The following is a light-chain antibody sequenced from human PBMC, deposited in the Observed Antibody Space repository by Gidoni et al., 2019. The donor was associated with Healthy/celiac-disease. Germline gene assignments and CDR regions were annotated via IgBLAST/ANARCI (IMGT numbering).Light chain of an antibody. J-gene: IGKJ2*02. CDR1: QSVSSSY. CDR2: GAS. CDR3: QQYGSSFGGT. Sequence: EIVLTQSPGTLSLSPGERATLSCRASQSVSSSYLAWYQQKPGQAPRLLIYGASSRATGIPDRFSGSGSGTDFTLTISRLEPEDFAVYYCQQYGSSFGGTFGQGTKLEIK. V-gene: IGKV3-20*01.